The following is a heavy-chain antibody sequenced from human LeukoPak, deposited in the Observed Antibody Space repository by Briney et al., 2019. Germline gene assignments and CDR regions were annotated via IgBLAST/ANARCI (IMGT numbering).Heavy chain of an antibody. V-gene: IGHV4-59*11. CDR1: GDSISNHY. CDR2: FSYSGRS. CDR3: AVRSGRRVDAFDI. Sequence: SETLSLTCTVSGDSISNHYWNWIRQPPGKGLEWIGHFSYSGRSNYNPSLKSRVTISVDKSKNQFSLKLSSVTAADTAVYYCAVRSGRRVDAFDIWGQGTMVAVSS. D-gene: IGHD6-19*01. J-gene: IGHJ3*02.